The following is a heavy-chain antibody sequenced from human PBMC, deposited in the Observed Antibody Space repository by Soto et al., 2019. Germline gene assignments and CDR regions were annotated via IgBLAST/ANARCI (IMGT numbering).Heavy chain of an antibody. D-gene: IGHD5-18*01. CDR1: GGSISSYY. CDR2: IYYSGST. J-gene: IGHJ3*02. V-gene: IGHV4-59*01. CDR3: ASSSGNSYGYPDAFDI. Sequence: SETLSLTCTVSGGSISSYYWSWIRQPPGKGLEWIGYIYYSGSTNYNPSLKSRVTMSVDTSKNQFSLKVSPVTAADTAVYYCASSSGNSYGYPDAFDIWGQGTMVTVSS.